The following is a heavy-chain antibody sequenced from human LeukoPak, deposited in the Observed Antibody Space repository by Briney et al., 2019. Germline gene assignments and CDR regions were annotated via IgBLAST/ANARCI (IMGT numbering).Heavy chain of an antibody. CDR2: ITSGGVTM. CDR3: ARGTFSYYYDSSGYFDAFEI. V-gene: IGHV3-48*03. CDR1: GFTFSRYE. D-gene: IGHD3-22*01. Sequence: GGSLRLSCTFSGFTFSRYEMSWVRQAPGKGLEWVSSITSGGVTMSYADSVGGRFTISRDNAKNSLYLQMNSLRAEDTAVYYCARGTFSYYYDSSGYFDAFEIWGQGTMVTVSS. J-gene: IGHJ3*02.